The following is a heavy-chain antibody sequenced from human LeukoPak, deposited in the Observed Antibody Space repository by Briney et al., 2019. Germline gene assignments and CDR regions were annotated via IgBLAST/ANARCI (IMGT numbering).Heavy chain of an antibody. CDR3: ARDRGDYDSSGFDP. CDR2: ISYDGSNK. Sequence: GGFLRLSCAASGFTFSSYAMHWVRQAPGKGLEWVAVISYDGSNKYYADSVKGRFTISRDNSKNTLYLQMNSLRAEDTAVYYCARDRGDYDSSGFDPWGQGTLVTVSS. CDR1: GFTFSSYA. D-gene: IGHD3-22*01. J-gene: IGHJ5*02. V-gene: IGHV3-30-3*01.